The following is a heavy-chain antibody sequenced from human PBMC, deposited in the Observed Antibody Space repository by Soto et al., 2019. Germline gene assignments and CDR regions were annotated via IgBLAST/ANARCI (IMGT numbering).Heavy chain of an antibody. CDR3: ARDGNGDYVFDY. V-gene: IGHV3-30-3*01. J-gene: IGHJ4*02. D-gene: IGHD4-17*01. Sequence: WSLRLSCAASGFTFSSYAMHWVRQAPGKGLEWVAVISYDGSNKYYADSVKGRFTISRDNSKNTLYLQMNSLRAEDTAVYYCARDGNGDYVFDYWGQGTLVTVSS. CDR2: ISYDGSNK. CDR1: GFTFSSYA.